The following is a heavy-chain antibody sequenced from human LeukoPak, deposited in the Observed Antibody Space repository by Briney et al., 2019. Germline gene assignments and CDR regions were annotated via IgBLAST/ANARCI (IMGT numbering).Heavy chain of an antibody. D-gene: IGHD6-6*01. CDR1: GFTFSSYA. CDR3: AKDGDSSSSGYYYFYMDV. CDR2: ISGSGGST. Sequence: GGSLRLSCAASGFTFSSYAMGWVRQAPGKGLEWVSAISGSGGSTYYADSVKGRFTISRDNSKNTLYLQMNSLRAEDTAVYYCAKDGDSSSSGYYYFYMDVWGKGTTVTVSS. J-gene: IGHJ6*03. V-gene: IGHV3-23*01.